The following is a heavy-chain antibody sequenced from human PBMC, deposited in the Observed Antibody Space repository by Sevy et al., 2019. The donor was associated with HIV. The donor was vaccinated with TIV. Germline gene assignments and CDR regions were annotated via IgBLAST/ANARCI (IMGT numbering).Heavy chain of an antibody. J-gene: IGHJ3*02. CDR3: ARCGGGYDRFDAFDI. CDR1: GYSFTSYW. CDR2: IYPGDSDT. Sequence: GESLKISCKGSGYSFTSYWIGWVRQMPGKGLEWMGIIYPGDSDTRYSPSFQGQVTISADKSISTAYLQWSSLKASDTAMYYCARCGGGYDRFDAFDIWGQGTMVTVSS. V-gene: IGHV5-51*01. D-gene: IGHD5-12*01.